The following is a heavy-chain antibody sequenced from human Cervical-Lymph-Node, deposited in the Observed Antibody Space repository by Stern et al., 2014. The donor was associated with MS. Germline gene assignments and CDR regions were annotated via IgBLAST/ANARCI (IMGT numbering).Heavy chain of an antibody. CDR1: GYTFTDYY. Sequence: MQLVESGAEVKKPGASVKVSCKASGYTFTDYYMHWVRQAPGQGIEWMGRINPNSGGTNYAQKFQGRVTMTRDTSISTAYMELSRLKSDDTAVYYCARETYVFPYYFDFWGQGTLVTVSS. V-gene: IGHV1-2*06. CDR3: ARETYVFPYYFDF. D-gene: IGHD3/OR15-3a*01. CDR2: INPNSGGT. J-gene: IGHJ4*02.